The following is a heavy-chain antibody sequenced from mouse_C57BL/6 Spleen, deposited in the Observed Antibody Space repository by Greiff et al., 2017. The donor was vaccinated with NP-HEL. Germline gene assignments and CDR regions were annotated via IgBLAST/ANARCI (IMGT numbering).Heavy chain of an antibody. Sequence: QVQLKQSGAELVKPGASVKLSCKASGYTFTEYTIHWVKQRSGQGLEWIGWFYPGSGSIKYNEKFKDKATLTADKSSSTVYMELSRLTSEDSAVKICARHEEDSPDSYYFEYWGQGTTLTVSS. CDR2: FYPGSGSI. J-gene: IGHJ2*01. CDR3: ARHEEDSPDSYYFEY. V-gene: IGHV1-62-2*01. D-gene: IGHD6-1*01. CDR1: GYTFTEYT.